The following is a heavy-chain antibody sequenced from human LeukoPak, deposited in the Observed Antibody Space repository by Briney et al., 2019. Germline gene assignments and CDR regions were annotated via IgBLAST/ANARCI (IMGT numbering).Heavy chain of an antibody. CDR3: ARGDSSGWYDY. D-gene: IGHD6-19*01. J-gene: IGHJ4*02. Sequence: SQTLSLTCTVSGGSISSGSYYWSWIRQPAGKGLEWIGYIYHSGSTYYNPSLKSRVTISVDTSKNQFSLKLSSVTAADTAVYYCARGDSSGWYDYWGQGTLVTVSS. V-gene: IGHV4-30-2*01. CDR2: IYHSGST. CDR1: GGSISSGSYY.